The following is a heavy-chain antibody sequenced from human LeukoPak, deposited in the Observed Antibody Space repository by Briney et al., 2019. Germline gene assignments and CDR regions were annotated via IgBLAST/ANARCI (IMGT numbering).Heavy chain of an antibody. V-gene: IGHV4-59*01. CDR3: ARGRYQLDY. Sequence: SETLSPTCTVSGGSYYWSWIRQPPGKGLEWIGFVYYSGNTNYNPSLKSRVTISLDTSKNQFSLKLRSVTTADTAVYYCARGRYQLDYWGQGTLVTVSS. CDR2: VYYSGNT. D-gene: IGHD2-2*01. J-gene: IGHJ4*02. CDR1: GGSYY.